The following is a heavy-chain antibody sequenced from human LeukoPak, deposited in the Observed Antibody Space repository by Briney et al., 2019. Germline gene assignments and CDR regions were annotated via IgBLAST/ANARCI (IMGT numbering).Heavy chain of an antibody. V-gene: IGHV1-2*02. CDR1: GHTFTGYY. D-gene: IGHD3-10*01. CDR2: INPNSGGT. Sequence: ASVKVSCKASGHTFTGYYMHWVRQAPGQGLEWMGWINPNSGGTNYAQRFQGRVTMTRDTSISTAYMELSRLRSDDTAVYYCARFPYYYGSGSYLLDNWFDPWGQGTLVTVSS. J-gene: IGHJ5*02. CDR3: ARFPYYYGSGSYLLDNWFDP.